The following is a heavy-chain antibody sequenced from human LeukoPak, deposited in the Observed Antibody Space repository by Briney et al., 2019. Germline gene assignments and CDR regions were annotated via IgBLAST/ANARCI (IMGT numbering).Heavy chain of an antibody. D-gene: IGHD3-3*01. CDR2: IYTGGST. V-gene: IGHV4-4*07. J-gene: IGHJ6*03. Sequence: SETLSLTCTVSGGSISSYYWSWIRQPAGKGLEWIGRIYTGGSTDYNPSLKSRVTMSVDTSKNQFSLKLSSVTAADTAVYYCARGQEWLFYYMDVWGKGTTVTVSS. CDR3: ARGQEWLFYYMDV. CDR1: GGSISSYY.